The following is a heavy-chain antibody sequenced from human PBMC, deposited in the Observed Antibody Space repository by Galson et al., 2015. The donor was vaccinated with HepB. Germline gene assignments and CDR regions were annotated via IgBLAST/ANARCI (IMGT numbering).Heavy chain of an antibody. V-gene: IGHV3-30-3*01. CDR2: ISYDGSNK. J-gene: IGHJ3*02. Sequence: SLRLSCAASGFTFSNAWMSWVRQAPGKGLEWVAVISYDGSNKYYADSVKGRFTISRDNSKNTLYLQMNSLRAEDTAAYYCAREVAVADTIWGQGTMVTVSS. CDR3: AREVAVADTI. CDR1: GFTFSNAW. D-gene: IGHD6-19*01.